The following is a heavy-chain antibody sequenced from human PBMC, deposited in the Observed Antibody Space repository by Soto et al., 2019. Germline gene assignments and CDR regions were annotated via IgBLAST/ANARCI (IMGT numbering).Heavy chain of an antibody. CDR3: ARLEGDYFSYYYGMDV. J-gene: IGHJ6*02. CDR2: IYYSGST. V-gene: IGHV4-39*01. CDR1: GGSISSSSYY. D-gene: IGHD4-17*01. Sequence: ETLSLTCTVSGGSISSSSYYWGWIRQPPGKGLEWIGSIYYSGSTYYNPSLKSRVTISVDTSKNQFSLKLSPVTAADTAVYYCARLEGDYFSYYYGMDVWGQGTTVTVSS.